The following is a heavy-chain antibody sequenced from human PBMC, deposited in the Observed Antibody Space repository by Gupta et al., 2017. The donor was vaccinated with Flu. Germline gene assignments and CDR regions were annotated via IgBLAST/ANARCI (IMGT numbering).Heavy chain of an antibody. CDR2: ISGSGVST. CDR3: APATPAAIGGPDY. D-gene: IGHD2-2*02. J-gene: IGHJ4*02. Sequence: VRQAPGKGLEWVSAISGSGVSTYYADSVKGRFTISRDNSKNTLYLQMNSLRAEDTAVYYCAPATPAAIGGPDYWGQVTLVTVSS. V-gene: IGHV3-23*01.